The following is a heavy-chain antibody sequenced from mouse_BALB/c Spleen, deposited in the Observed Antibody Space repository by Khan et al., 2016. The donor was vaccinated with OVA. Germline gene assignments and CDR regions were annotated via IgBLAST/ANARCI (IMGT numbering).Heavy chain of an antibody. CDR2: VNPNTGGS. J-gene: IGHJ3*01. Sequence: VQLQQSGPDLVKPGASVKISCKDSGYSFTLYYMTWVKQSHGKSLEWIGRVNPNTGGSDYNQEFKGKAILTVDKSSNTAYMELHRLTSEDSAVYYCARGYAFFAYWVQGPLVTVSA. V-gene: IGHV1-26*01. CDR1: GYSFTLYY. CDR3: ARGYAFFAY. D-gene: IGHD2-14*01.